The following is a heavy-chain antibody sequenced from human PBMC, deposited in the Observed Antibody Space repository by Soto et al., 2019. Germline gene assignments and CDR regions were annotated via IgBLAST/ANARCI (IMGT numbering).Heavy chain of an antibody. D-gene: IGHD1-26*01. J-gene: IGHJ4*02. V-gene: IGHV3-7*01. CDR3: AREIPSGCYYAGL. Sequence: PGGSLRLSCVASGFTFWGDWMSWVRQAQGKGLEWVANIKKDASAKPYLDSASGRFTISRDNSKNSVCLQMNSLRAADPALSYCAREIPSGCYYAGLWGQGTRVTVS. CDR1: GFTFWGDW. CDR2: IKKDASAK.